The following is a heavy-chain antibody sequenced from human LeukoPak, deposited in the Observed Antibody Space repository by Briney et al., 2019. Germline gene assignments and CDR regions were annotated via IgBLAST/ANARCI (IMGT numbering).Heavy chain of an antibody. Sequence: PSETLSLTCTVSGGSVGSGSYHWSWIRQPPGKGLEWIGHIFYSGNTNYNPSLKSRVTISVDMFKNQFSLKLSSVTAADTAVYYCARDSGTYYYWGQGTLVTVSS. CDR2: IFYSGNT. CDR3: ARDSGTYYY. D-gene: IGHD1-26*01. J-gene: IGHJ4*02. CDR1: GGSVGSGSYH. V-gene: IGHV4-61*01.